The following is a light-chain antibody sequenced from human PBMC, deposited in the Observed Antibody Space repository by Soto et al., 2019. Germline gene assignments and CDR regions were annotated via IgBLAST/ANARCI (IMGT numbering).Light chain of an antibody. J-gene: IGKJ1*01. V-gene: IGKV3D-15*01. Sequence: EIVMTQSPATLSVSPGERATLSCRASQSVRSNLAWYQQKPGQAPRLLIYGASTRATGIPATFSGSGSGTQFTLTISSLQSEDFAVYYCQQYGRTFGQGTKVDIK. CDR3: QQYGRT. CDR2: GAS. CDR1: QSVRSN.